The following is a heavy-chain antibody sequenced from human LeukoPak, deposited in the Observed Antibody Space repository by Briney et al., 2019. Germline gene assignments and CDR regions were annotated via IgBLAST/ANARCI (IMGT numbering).Heavy chain of an antibody. J-gene: IGHJ6*02. CDR3: AREKDSSSFGGYYYYGMDV. D-gene: IGHD6-6*01. CDR2: ISYDGSNK. V-gene: IGHV3-30*03. Sequence: GGSLRLSCAASGFTFSSYGMHWVRQAPGKGLEWVAVISYDGSNKYYADSVKGRFTISRDNSKNTLYLQMNSLRAEDTAVYYCAREKDSSSFGGYYYYGMDVWGQGTTVTVSS. CDR1: GFTFSSYG.